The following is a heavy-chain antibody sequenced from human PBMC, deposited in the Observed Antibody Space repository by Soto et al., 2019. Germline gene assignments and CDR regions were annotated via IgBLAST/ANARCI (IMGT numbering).Heavy chain of an antibody. CDR3: AGGIRRQLLNWFDP. Sequence: SETLSLTCTVSGGSISSYYWSWIRQPPGKGLEWIGYIYYIGSTNYNPSLKSRVTISVDTSKNQFSLKLSSVTAADTAVYYCAGGIRRQLLNWFDPWGQGTLVTVYS. CDR2: IYYIGST. CDR1: GGSISSYY. D-gene: IGHD2-2*01. V-gene: IGHV4-59*01. J-gene: IGHJ5*02.